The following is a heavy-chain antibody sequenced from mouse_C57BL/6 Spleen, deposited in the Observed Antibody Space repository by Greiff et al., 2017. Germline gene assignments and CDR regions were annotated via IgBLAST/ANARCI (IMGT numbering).Heavy chain of an antibody. CDR3: AAGANWAFAY. J-gene: IGHJ3*01. D-gene: IGHD4-1*01. Sequence: QVQLQQPGAELVMPGASVKLSCKASGYTFTSYWMHWVKQRPGQGLEWIGEIDPSDSYTNYNQKFKGKSTLTVDKSSSTAYMQLSSLTSEDSAVYDCAAGANWAFAYWGQGTLVTVSA. V-gene: IGHV1-69*01. CDR2: IDPSDSYT. CDR1: GYTFTSYW.